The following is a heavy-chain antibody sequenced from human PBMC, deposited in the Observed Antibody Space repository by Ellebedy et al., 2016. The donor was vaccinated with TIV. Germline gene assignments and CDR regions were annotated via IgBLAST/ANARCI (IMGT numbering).Heavy chain of an antibody. J-gene: IGHJ4*02. CDR3: AKDRSSINGDGPRLDY. CDR1: GFTFRSFG. CDR2: ISYDGSNK. D-gene: IGHD4-17*01. V-gene: IGHV3-30*18. Sequence: GESPKISCAASGFTFRSFGMHWVRQAPGKGLEWVAVISYDGSNKNYADSVKGRFTMSRDNSKRTVYLQMNSLRPEDTAVYYCAKDRSSINGDGPRLDYWGQGTLVTVSS.